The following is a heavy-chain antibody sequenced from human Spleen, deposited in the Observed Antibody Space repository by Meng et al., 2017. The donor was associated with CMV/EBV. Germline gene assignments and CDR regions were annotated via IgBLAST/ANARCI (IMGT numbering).Heavy chain of an antibody. V-gene: IGHV3-53*01. CDR3: ARMDYSRMDV. D-gene: IGHD4-11*01. Sequence: GESLRLSCAASGFSVNYTYMSWVRQAPGKGLEWVSVIYSRGSTYYGDSMKGRFTISRDSSKNILYLHMNSLRAEDTAVYYCARMDYSRMDVWGQGTTVTVSS. CDR2: IYSRGST. J-gene: IGHJ6*02. CDR1: GFSVNYTY.